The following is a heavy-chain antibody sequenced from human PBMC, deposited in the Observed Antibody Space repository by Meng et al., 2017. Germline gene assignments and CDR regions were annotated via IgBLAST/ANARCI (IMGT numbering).Heavy chain of an antibody. D-gene: IGHD2-21*02. Sequence: SVKVSCKASGGTFSSYAISWVRQAPGQGLEWMGGIIPIFGTANYAQKFQGRVTITADKSTSTAYMELSSLSSEDTAVYYCARAGPLEYQAYCGGDCYSIHFDYWGQGTLVTVSS. CDR2: IIPIFGTA. CDR3: ARAGPLEYQAYCGGDCYSIHFDY. V-gene: IGHV1-69*06. J-gene: IGHJ4*02. CDR1: GGTFSSYA.